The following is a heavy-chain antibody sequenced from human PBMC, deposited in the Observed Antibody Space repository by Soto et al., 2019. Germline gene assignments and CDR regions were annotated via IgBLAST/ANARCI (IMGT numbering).Heavy chain of an antibody. CDR2: ITSSGTTV. V-gene: IGHV3-48*02. D-gene: IGHD6-13*01. CDR1: GFTFSSYS. Sequence: EVHLVESGGGLVQPGGSLRLSCAASGFTFSSYSLNWVRQSPGKGLEWVSYITSSGTTVYYADSVRCRFTITRDNAKNSLYLQTNSLRDDDTAVYYCARGSSNWAYYFDFGGQGTLVTVSS. CDR3: ARGSSNWAYYFDF. J-gene: IGHJ4*02.